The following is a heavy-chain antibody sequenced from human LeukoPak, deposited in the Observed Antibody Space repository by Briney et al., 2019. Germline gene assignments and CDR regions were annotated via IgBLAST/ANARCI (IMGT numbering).Heavy chain of an antibody. Sequence: SETLSLTCTVSGGSISSYYWSWIRQPPGKGLEWIGYIYYSGSTNYNPSLKSRVTISVDTSKNQFSLKLSSVTAADTAVYYCARYYYDSSGYYWIDYWGQGTLATVSS. CDR3: ARYYYDSSGYYWIDY. J-gene: IGHJ4*02. CDR1: GGSISSYY. V-gene: IGHV4-59*01. CDR2: IYYSGST. D-gene: IGHD3-22*01.